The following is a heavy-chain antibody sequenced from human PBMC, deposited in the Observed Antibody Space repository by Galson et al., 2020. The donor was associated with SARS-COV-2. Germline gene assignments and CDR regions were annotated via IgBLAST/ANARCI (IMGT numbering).Heavy chain of an antibody. CDR1: GFSLTTSGVG. D-gene: IGHD3-9*01. CDR3: AHSITIVPTNKYYFDY. CDR2: IYWDDDK. J-gene: IGHJ4*02. V-gene: IGHV2-5*02. Sequence: SGPTLVKPTQTLTLTCTFSGFSLTTSGVGVGWIRKPPGKALEWLALIYWDDDKRYSPSLKSRLTITKDTSTNQVVLTMTNMDPVDTATDYCAHSITIVPTNKYYFDYWGQGTLVTVAS.